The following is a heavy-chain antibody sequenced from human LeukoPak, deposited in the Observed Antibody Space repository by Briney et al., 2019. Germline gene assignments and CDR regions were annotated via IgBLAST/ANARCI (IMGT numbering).Heavy chain of an antibody. CDR2: IYTGGST. V-gene: IGHV3-66*01. J-gene: IGHJ4*02. Sequence: GGSLRLSCVVSGFTVSSNYMTWVRQAPGKGLEWVSNIYTGGSTDYADSVKARLIISRDNSNNTLYLQMNSLTAEDTAVYYCARGLGLGEFDYWGQGTLVTVSS. CDR1: GFTVSSNY. CDR3: ARGLGLGEFDY. D-gene: IGHD3-16*01.